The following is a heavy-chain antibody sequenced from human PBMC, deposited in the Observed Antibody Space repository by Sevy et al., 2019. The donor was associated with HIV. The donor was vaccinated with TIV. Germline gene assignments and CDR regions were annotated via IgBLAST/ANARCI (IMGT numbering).Heavy chain of an antibody. V-gene: IGHV3-23*01. CDR2: ISGRGGST. Sequence: GESLKISCADSGLTLSSYAMNWVRQAPGKGLEWVSAISGRGGSTYYADSVEGRFTISRDNSKNTLYLQKNSLRAEDTAVYYWANAPPGHCSSGSCPRAYYYYGMDVWGQGTTVTVSS. J-gene: IGHJ6*02. CDR3: ANAPPGHCSSGSCPRAYYYYGMDV. CDR1: GLTLSSYA. D-gene: IGHD2-15*01.